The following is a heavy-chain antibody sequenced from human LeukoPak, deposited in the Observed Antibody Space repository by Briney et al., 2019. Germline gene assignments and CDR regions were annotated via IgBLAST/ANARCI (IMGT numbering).Heavy chain of an antibody. J-gene: IGHJ4*02. V-gene: IGHV3-21*01. Sequence: GGSLRLSCAASGFTFSSYSMNWVRQAPGKGLEWVSSISSSSYIYYADSVKGRFTISRDNAKNSLYLQMNSLRAEDTAVYYCARDLTTYYYDSSGPLGYWGQGTLVTVSS. CDR1: GFTFSSYS. CDR3: ARDLTTYYYDSSGPLGY. CDR2: ISSSSYI. D-gene: IGHD3-22*01.